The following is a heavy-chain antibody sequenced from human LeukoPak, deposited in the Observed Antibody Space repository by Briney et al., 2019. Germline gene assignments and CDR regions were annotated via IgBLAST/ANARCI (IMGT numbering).Heavy chain of an antibody. D-gene: IGHD2-2*02. CDR3: ARDPGYCSTTSCYKFFDY. CDR2: NSSSGSTI. CDR1: GFTFSGYE. Sequence: GGSLRLSCAASGFTFSGYEMNWVRQAPGKGLEWVSYNSSSGSTIYYADSVKGRFTVSGDNAKNSLYLQMNSLRAEDTAVYYCARDPGYCSTTSCYKFFDYWGQGTLVTVSS. J-gene: IGHJ4*02. V-gene: IGHV3-48*03.